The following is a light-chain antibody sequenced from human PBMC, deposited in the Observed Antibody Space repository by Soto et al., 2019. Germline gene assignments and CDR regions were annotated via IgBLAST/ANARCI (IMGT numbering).Light chain of an antibody. CDR3: QQYGNSPYT. CDR1: QTVVGDS. J-gene: IGKJ2*01. CDR2: DAS. Sequence: PGERATLSCGASQTVVGDSIAWYQQRPGPAPRLVIRDASTRATGIPDRFSGSGSGADFTLTISSLEPDDFAVYYCQQYGNSPYTFGQGTKLEIK. V-gene: IGKV3D-20*01.